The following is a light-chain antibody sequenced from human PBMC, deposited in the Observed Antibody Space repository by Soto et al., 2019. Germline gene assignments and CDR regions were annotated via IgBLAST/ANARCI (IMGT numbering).Light chain of an antibody. CDR2: DAS. V-gene: IGKV3-11*01. CDR3: QQRASWVT. Sequence: EIVLPQSPATLSLSPGERATLSCRASQSVSSYLAWFQQKPGQAPRLLIYDASIRATGIPARFSGSGSETDFTLTISSLEPEDFAVYYCQQRASWVTFGQGTRLE. CDR1: QSVSSY. J-gene: IGKJ5*01.